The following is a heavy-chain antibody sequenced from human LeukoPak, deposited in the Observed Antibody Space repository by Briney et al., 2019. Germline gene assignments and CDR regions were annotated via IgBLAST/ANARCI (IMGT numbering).Heavy chain of an antibody. J-gene: IGHJ4*02. CDR2: IYHSGST. CDR3: ARSDGSGYYSTPFDY. Sequence: PSQTLSLTCAVSGGSISIGGYSWSWIRQPPGKGLEWIGYIYHSGSTYYNPSLKSRVTISVDRSKNQFSLKLSSVTAADTAVYYCARSDGSGYYSTPFDYWGQGTLVTVSS. D-gene: IGHD3-22*01. V-gene: IGHV4-30-2*01. CDR1: GGSISIGGYS.